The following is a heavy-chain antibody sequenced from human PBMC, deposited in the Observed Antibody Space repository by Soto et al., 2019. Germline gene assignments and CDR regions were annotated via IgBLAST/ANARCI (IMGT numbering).Heavy chain of an antibody. CDR1: GFTFSSYS. CDR3: AAEDCSGGSCYGVVY. Sequence: GGSLRLSCAASGFTFSSYSMNWVRQAPGKGLEWVSYISSSSSTIYYADSVKGRFTISRDNAKNSLYLQMNSLRAEDTAVYYCAAEDCSGGSCYGVVYWGQGTLVTVSS. V-gene: IGHV3-48*01. CDR2: ISSSSSTI. J-gene: IGHJ4*02. D-gene: IGHD2-15*01.